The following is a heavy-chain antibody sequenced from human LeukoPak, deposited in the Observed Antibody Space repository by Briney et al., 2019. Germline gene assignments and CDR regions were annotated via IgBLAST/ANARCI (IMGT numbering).Heavy chain of an antibody. CDR1: GFTFTRNT. D-gene: IGHD6-13*01. Sequence: PGGSLRLSCSASGFTFTRNTMHWVRQAPGKGLEYVSGTTDTGGTTYYAYSVKGRFTISRDNSKNTLYLQMKSLRAEDTAVYYCARGEGSSSWFDYWGQGTLVTVSS. V-gene: IGHV3-64*04. CDR2: TTDTGGTT. J-gene: IGHJ4*02. CDR3: ARGEGSSSWFDY.